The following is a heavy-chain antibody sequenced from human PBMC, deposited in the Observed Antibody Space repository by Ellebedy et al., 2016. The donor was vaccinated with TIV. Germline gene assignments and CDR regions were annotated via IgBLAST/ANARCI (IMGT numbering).Heavy chain of an antibody. CDR1: GFAFSSYA. J-gene: IGHJ6*02. CDR3: AKDRGSRDTVYPNGMDA. V-gene: IGHV3-30*18. D-gene: IGHD2-8*01. CDR2: IANDASGR. Sequence: PGGSLRLSCAASGFAFSSYAMHWVRQAPGQGLEWVAVIANDASGRHYADSVKGRFTISRDNSKNTLDLQMNSLRVEDTAVYYCAKDRGSRDTVYPNGMDAWGQGITVTVSS.